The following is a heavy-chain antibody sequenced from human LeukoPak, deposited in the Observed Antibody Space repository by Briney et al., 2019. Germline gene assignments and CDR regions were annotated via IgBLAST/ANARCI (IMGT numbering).Heavy chain of an antibody. J-gene: IGHJ4*02. CDR2: IYYSGST. D-gene: IGHD3-10*01. CDR3: ARSNYYGSGSQDY. V-gene: IGHV4-39*07. Sequence: SETLSLTCTVSGGSISSSSYYWGWIRQPPGKGLERIGSIYYSGSTYYNPSLKSRVTISVDTSKNQFSLKLSSVTAADTAVYYCARSNYYGSGSQDYWGQGTLVTVSS. CDR1: GGSISSSSYY.